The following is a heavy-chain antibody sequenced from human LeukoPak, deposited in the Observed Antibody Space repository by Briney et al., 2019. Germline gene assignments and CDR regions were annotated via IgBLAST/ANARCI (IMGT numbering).Heavy chain of an antibody. Sequence: ASVKVSCKASGYTFTGYYMHWVRQAAGQGLEWMGRINPNSGGTNYAQKFQGRVTMTRDTSISTAYMELSRLRSDDTAVYYCARVWLGYCTNGVCRFDYWGQGTLVTVSS. J-gene: IGHJ4*02. CDR3: ARVWLGYCTNGVCRFDY. CDR2: INPNSGGT. D-gene: IGHD2-8*01. V-gene: IGHV1-2*06. CDR1: GYTFTGYY.